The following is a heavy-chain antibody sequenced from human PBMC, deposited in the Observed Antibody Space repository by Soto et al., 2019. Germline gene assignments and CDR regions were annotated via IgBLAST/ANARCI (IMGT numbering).Heavy chain of an antibody. Sequence: SETLSLTFPFSGGSVSNSNYYWGWIRQSPGKGLEWIGSVYYRGRSYSKSSVKSRVTISVDTSKNQFSLNLNSVTASDTAVYYCVSQRTSVLTQAYFDYWGPGALVTVSS. CDR2: VYYRGRS. J-gene: IGHJ4*02. CDR1: GGSVSNSNYY. D-gene: IGHD2-8*01. V-gene: IGHV4-39*01. CDR3: VSQRTSVLTQAYFDY.